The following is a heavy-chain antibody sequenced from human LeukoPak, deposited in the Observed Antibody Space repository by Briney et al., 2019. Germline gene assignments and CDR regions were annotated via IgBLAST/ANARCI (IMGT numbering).Heavy chain of an antibody. J-gene: IGHJ4*02. V-gene: IGHV1-2*06. CDR3: ARSTSSTSFTY. D-gene: IGHD2-2*01. Sequence: ASVKVSCKASGYTFTGYYMHWVRQAPGQGLEWIGRINPNSGGTNYAQKFQGRVTMTRDTSISTAYMELSRLRSDDTAVYYCARSTSSTSFTYWGQGTLVTVSS. CDR1: GYTFTGYY. CDR2: INPNSGGT.